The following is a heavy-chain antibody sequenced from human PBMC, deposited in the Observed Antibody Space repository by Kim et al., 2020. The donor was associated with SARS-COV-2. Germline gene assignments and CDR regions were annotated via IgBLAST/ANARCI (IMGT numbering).Heavy chain of an antibody. D-gene: IGHD4-4*01. CDR1: GFTFSSYE. J-gene: IGHJ4*02. CDR2: IIGSGTTI. Sequence: GGSLRLSCTASGFTFSSYEMNWVRQAPGKGLEWVSYIIGSGTTIYYAASVRGRFTISRDNDKNSLFLQMNSLRAEDTAVYYCARGPNYSPFHYWGQGTLV. V-gene: IGHV3-48*03. CDR3: ARGPNYSPFHY.